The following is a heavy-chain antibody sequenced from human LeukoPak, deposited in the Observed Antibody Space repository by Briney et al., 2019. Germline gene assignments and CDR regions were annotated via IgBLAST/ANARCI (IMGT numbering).Heavy chain of an antibody. J-gene: IGHJ4*02. CDR1: GFTFNNAW. CDR2: IKSKSDGGTT. D-gene: IGHD2-2*01. CDR3: STDFSRGYFGS. Sequence: GGSLRLSCAASGFTFNNAWMSWVRQAPGKGLEWVGRIKSKSDGGTTDYAAPVKGRFTISRDDSKNTVYLQMNSLETEDTAVYYCSTDFSRGYFGSWGQGTLVTVSS. V-gene: IGHV3-15*01.